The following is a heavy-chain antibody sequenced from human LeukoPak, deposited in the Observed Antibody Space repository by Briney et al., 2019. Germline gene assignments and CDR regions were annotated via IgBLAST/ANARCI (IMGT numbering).Heavy chain of an antibody. CDR2: INTDTGNP. CDR3: ARTYYFDSGDLYGMDV. D-gene: IGHD3-10*01. V-gene: IGHV7-4-1*02. Sequence: APVKVSCKASGYTLSTYLMNWVRQAPGQGLEWMGWINTDTGNPTYAPDFTGRFVFSLDTSVNTAYLQISSLRAEDSAIYYCARTYYFDSGDLYGMDVWGQGTTVTVSS. CDR1: GYTLSTYL. J-gene: IGHJ6*02.